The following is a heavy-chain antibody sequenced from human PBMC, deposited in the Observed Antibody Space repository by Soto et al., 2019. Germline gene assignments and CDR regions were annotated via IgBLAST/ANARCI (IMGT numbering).Heavy chain of an antibody. V-gene: IGHV1-18*01. D-gene: IGHD3-16*01. CDR2: INGYNGNT. CDR1: GYTFSTYG. Sequence: ASVKVSCKASGYTFSTYGISWVRQAPGQGLEWMGWINGYNGNTNYAPKLQGRITMTTDTSTTTAYMELRSLRSDDTAVYYCARMGDVPYYYYGMDVWGQGTTVNAP. CDR3: ARMGDVPYYYYGMDV. J-gene: IGHJ6*02.